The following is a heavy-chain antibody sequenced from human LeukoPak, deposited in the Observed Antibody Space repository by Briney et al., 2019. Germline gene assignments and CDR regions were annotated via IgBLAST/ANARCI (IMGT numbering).Heavy chain of an antibody. D-gene: IGHD5-24*01. J-gene: IGHJ4*02. CDR1: GFTFSSYS. V-gene: IGHV3-48*04. CDR2: ISSSSSTI. CDR3: ARAPIENMAEVYYFDY. Sequence: GGSLRLSCAASGFTFSSYSMNWVRQAPGKGLEWVSYISSSSSTIYYADSVKGRFTISRDNAKNSLYLQMNSLRAEDTAVYYCARAPIENMAEVYYFDYWGQGTLVTVSS.